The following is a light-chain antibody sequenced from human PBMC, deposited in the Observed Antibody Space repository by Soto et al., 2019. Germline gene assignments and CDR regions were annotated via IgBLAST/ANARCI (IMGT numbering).Light chain of an antibody. Sequence: QSVLTQPPSTFGPPGQGVPTSCSGSGSNIGSNTVTWYQQLPGTAPKLLIYSNNQRPSGVPDRFSGSKSGTSASLAISGLQSEDEADYYCAAWDDSLNGSYVFGTGTKVTVL. J-gene: IGLJ1*01. CDR2: SNN. CDR1: GSNIGSNT. V-gene: IGLV1-44*01. CDR3: AAWDDSLNGSYV.